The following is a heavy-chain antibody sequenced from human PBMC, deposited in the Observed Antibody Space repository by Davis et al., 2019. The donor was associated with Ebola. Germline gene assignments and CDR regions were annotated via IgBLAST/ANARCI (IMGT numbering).Heavy chain of an antibody. CDR1: GFTFSSYE. CDR3: ARSQRGDYNYYYYGMDV. J-gene: IGHJ6*02. D-gene: IGHD5-12*01. CDR2: ISSSGSTI. Sequence: GESLKISCAASGFTFSSYEMNWVRQAPGKGLEWVSYISSSGSTIYYADSVKGRFTISRDNAKNTLYLQMNSLRAEDTAVYYCARSQRGDYNYYYYGMDVWGQGTTVTVSS. V-gene: IGHV3-48*03.